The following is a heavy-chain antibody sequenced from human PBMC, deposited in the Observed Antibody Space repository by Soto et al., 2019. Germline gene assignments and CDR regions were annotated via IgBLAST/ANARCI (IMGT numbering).Heavy chain of an antibody. J-gene: IGHJ6*02. CDR3: ARDMSSSGWYSGGDYYYGMDV. CDR2: ISYDGSNK. D-gene: IGHD6-19*01. Sequence: QVQLVESGGGVVQPGRSLRLSCAASGFTFSSYAMHWVRQAPGKGLEWVAVISYDGSNKYYADSVKGRFTISRDNSKNTLYLQMNSLRAEDTAVYYCARDMSSSGWYSGGDYYYGMDVWGQGTTVTVSS. CDR1: GFTFSSYA. V-gene: IGHV3-30-3*01.